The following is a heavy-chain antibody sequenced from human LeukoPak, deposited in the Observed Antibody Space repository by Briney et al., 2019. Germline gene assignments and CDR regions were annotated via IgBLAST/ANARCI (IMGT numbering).Heavy chain of an antibody. D-gene: IGHD2-2*02. CDR3: ARDQPPAIILGDYGAFDI. CDR2: ISYSGST. J-gene: IGHJ3*02. Sequence: PSETLSLTCTVSGGSISSYNWSWIRQPPGKGLEWIGYISYSGSTSYNPSLKSRVTMSVDTSKNQFSLKLRSVTAADTAVYFCARDQPPAIILGDYGAFDIWGQGTMVTVSS. CDR1: GGSISSYN. V-gene: IGHV4-59*01.